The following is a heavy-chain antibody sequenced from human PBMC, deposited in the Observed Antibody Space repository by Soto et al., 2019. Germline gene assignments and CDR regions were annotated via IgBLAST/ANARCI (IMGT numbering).Heavy chain of an antibody. CDR2: VNANNGET. D-gene: IGHD3-10*01. V-gene: IGHV1-8*01. Sequence: QVQLVQSGAELKKPGASVKVSCKASGYTFSNYDMNWVRQATGQGPEWIGWVNANNGETGYAQKFQARLTLTTDISTTTAHMELTSLRSEDTAIYYCAKVSRKGSAIDFDYWGQGTLITVSS. J-gene: IGHJ4*02. CDR1: GYTFSNYD. CDR3: AKVSRKGSAIDFDY.